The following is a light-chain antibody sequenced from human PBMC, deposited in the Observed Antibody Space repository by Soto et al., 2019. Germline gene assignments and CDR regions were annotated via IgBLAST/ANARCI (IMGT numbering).Light chain of an antibody. CDR2: EVR. J-gene: IGLJ3*02. CDR1: TRDVGSYNL. CDR3: SSYTTTSTLV. Sequence: QSALTQPASVSGSPGQSITIACTGTTRDVGSYNLVSWYQQRPGEAPKLIISEVRNRPSGISYRFTGSKSGNTASLTISWLQAEDEADYYCSSYTTTSTLVFGGGTKLTVL. V-gene: IGLV2-14*01.